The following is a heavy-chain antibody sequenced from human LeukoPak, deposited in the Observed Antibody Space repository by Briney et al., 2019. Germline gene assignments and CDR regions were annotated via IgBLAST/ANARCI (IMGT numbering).Heavy chain of an antibody. Sequence: PGGSLRLSRAASGFTLSTYSMKWVRQAPGKGLEWVSSLISSSSYIYYADSVKGRFTISRDNAKNSLYLRMNSLTAEDTAVYYCARDPCCCGGDCYSVLDYWGQGTLVTVSS. CDR3: ARDPCCCGGDCYSVLDY. D-gene: IGHD2-21*02. CDR2: LISSSSYI. J-gene: IGHJ4*02. CDR1: GFTLSTYS. V-gene: IGHV3-21*01.